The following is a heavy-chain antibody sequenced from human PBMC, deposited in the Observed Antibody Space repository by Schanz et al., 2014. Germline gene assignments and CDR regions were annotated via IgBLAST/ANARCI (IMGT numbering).Heavy chain of an antibody. Sequence: EVPLVASGGGLVQPGRSLRLSCVASGFRFDDYAMHWVRQAPGKGLEWVSGMSWNAGSLGYGDSVKGRFTISRDNAKNSLYLQMNSLRAEDTALYYCARDTAQSCIGPSCFEYFQHWGQGALVTVSS. D-gene: IGHD2-2*01. CDR1: GFRFDDYA. CDR3: ARDTAQSCIGPSCFEYFQH. CDR2: MSWNAGSL. J-gene: IGHJ1*01. V-gene: IGHV3-9*01.